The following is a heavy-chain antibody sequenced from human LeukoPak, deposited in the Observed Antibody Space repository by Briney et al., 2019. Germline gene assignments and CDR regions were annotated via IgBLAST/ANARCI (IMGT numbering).Heavy chain of an antibody. CDR3: ARAVPYYDYVWGSHTYFDY. J-gene: IGHJ4*02. D-gene: IGHD3-16*01. CDR1: GYTFTSYG. V-gene: IGHV1-18*01. Sequence: ASVKVSCKASGYTFTSYGISWVRQAPGQGLEWMGWISAYNGNTNYAQKLQGRVTMTTDTSTSTAYMELRSLRSDDTAVYYCARAVPYYDYVWGSHTYFDYWGQGTLVTVSS. CDR2: ISAYNGNT.